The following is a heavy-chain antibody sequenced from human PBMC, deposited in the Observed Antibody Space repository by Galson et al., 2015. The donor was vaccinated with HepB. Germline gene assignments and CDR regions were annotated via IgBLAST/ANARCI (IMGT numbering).Heavy chain of an antibody. J-gene: IGHJ4*02. V-gene: IGHV1-18*04. CDR3: ARDRSHSLDF. Sequence: YTFTSNGISWVRQAPGRGLEWVGWISANSGRTTYAWRLLGRLTLTTDTSTSTAYMELRSLRSDDTAIYYCARDRSHSLDFWGQGTLVTVSS. CDR2: ISANSGRT. D-gene: IGHD2-15*01. CDR1: YTFTSNG.